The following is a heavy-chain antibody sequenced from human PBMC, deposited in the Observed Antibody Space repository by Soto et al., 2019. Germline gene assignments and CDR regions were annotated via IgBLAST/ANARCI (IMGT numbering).Heavy chain of an antibody. J-gene: IGHJ4*02. CDR2: IGAYNGNT. CDR1: GYTFTSYG. D-gene: IGHD4-17*01. Sequence: GASVKVSCKASGYTFTSYGISWVRQAPGQGLEWMGWIGAYNGNTNYAQKLQGRVTMTTDTSTSTAYMELRSLRSDDTAVYYCARSSNYGGNSGRDYWGQGTLVTVSS. V-gene: IGHV1-18*01. CDR3: ARSSNYGGNSGRDY.